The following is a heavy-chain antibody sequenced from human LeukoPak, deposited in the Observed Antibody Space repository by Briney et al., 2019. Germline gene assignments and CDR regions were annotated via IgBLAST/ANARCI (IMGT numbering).Heavy chain of an antibody. D-gene: IGHD6-19*01. CDR3: ARSVAGITWFDP. CDR2: VRYDGSNE. V-gene: IGHV3-30*02. Sequence: GGSLRLACTASGFTFSNSCMHWVRQAPGKGRECVAFVRYDGSNEFYVDSVKGRFTIFRDNSMNTSNLQMSSLRPEDTSVYYCARSVAGITWFDPWGQGTLVTVSS. CDR1: GFTFSNSC. J-gene: IGHJ5*02.